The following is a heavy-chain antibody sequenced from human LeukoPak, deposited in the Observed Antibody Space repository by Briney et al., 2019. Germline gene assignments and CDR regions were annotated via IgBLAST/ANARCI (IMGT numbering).Heavy chain of an antibody. D-gene: IGHD1-26*01. CDR3: AKEEGRGSPF. V-gene: IGHV3-53*01. Sequence: PGGSLRLSCAASGFTVSANHMSWVRQTPGEGLEWVSTLYSGGSIYYADSVKGRFTISRDNSKNTLYLQMNSLRVEDTAVYYCAKEEGRGSPFWGQGTLVTVSS. J-gene: IGHJ4*02. CDR2: LYSGGSI. CDR1: GFTVSANH.